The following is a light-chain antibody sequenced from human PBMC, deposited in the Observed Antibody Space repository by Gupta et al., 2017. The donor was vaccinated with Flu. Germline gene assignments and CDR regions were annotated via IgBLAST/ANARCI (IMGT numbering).Light chain of an antibody. Sequence: SYELTQPPSVSVSPGQTARITCSGDALPNQYVYWFQQRPGQAPALLIYKDTERPSGIPERFSASGSGTTVTLTISGVQAEDEADYYCPSGDSTSTYYVFGAGTKVTVL. J-gene: IGLJ1*01. CDR3: PSGDSTSTYYV. V-gene: IGLV3-25*03. CDR1: ALPNQY. CDR2: KDT.